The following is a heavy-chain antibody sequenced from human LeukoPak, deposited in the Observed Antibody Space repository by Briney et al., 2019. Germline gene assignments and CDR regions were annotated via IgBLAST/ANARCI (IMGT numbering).Heavy chain of an antibody. CDR1: GFTFSNAW. D-gene: IGHD3-22*01. Sequence: GGSLRLSCAASGFTFSNAWMSWVRQAPGKGLEWVGRIKSKTDGGTTDYAAPVKGRFTISRDDSKNTLYLQMNSLKTDDTAVYYCTTNYYDSSGYYSDYWGQGTLVTVSS. CDR2: IKSKTDGGTT. J-gene: IGHJ4*02. V-gene: IGHV3-15*01. CDR3: TTNYYDSSGYYSDY.